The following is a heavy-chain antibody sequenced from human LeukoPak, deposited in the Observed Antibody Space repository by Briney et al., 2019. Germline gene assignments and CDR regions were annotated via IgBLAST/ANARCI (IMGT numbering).Heavy chain of an antibody. CDR3: AGGGYDYGRD. CDR1: GFTFSSFG. CDR2: ISSSSGTM. D-gene: IGHD5-18*01. Sequence: GGSLRLSCAGSGFTFSSFGMNWVRQAPGKGLEWVSYISSSSGTMYYTASVKGRFTISRDNAKSSLYLQMNSLRDEDTAVYYCAGGGYDYGRDWGQGTLVTVSS. J-gene: IGHJ4*02. V-gene: IGHV3-48*02.